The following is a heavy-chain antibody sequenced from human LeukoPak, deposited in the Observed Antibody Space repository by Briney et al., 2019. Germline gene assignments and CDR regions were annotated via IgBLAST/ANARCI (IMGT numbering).Heavy chain of an antibody. CDR2: INNDASST. CDR1: GFTFSSYW. J-gene: IGHJ3*02. Sequence: GGSLRLSCAASGFTFSSYWMHGVGQAPGGGLVWVSRINNDASSTSYADSVKGRFTISRDNAKNTLYLQMNSLRAGDTAVYYCASLVVTDNWAFDIWGQGTMVFVSS. CDR3: ASLVVTDNWAFDI. D-gene: IGHD2-21*02. V-gene: IGHV3-74*01.